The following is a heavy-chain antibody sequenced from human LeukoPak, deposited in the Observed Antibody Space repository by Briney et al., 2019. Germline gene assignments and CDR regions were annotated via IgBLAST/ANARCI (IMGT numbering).Heavy chain of an antibody. CDR1: GFTFSNYA. D-gene: IGHD6-19*01. CDR2: ISSSGSTI. Sequence: GGSLRLSCAASGFTFSNYAMNWVRQAPGKGLEWVSYISSSGSTIYYADSVKGRFTISRDNAKNSLYLQMNSLRAEDTAVYYCARGGGLVEAFDIWGQGTMVTVSS. V-gene: IGHV3-48*04. J-gene: IGHJ3*02. CDR3: ARGGGLVEAFDI.